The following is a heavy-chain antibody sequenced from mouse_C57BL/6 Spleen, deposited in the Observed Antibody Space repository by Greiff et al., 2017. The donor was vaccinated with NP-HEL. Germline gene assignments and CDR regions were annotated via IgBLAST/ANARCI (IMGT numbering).Heavy chain of an antibody. CDR2: IYPGDGDP. V-gene: IGHV1-80*01. Sequence: VKLVESGAELVKPGASVKLSCKASGYAFSSYWMNWVKQRPGKGLEWIGQIYPGDGDPNYTGKFTGKATLTADKYSSTAYMQLISLTSDDSSVYCCARSIYYFGYVDVRGTGNTVTVSS. J-gene: IGHJ1*03. CDR1: GYAFSSYW. D-gene: IGHD1-1*01. CDR3: ARSIYYFGYVDV.